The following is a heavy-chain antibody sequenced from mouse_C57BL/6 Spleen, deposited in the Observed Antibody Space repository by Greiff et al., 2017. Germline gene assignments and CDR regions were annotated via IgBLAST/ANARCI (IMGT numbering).Heavy chain of an antibody. CDR2: IDPETGGT. V-gene: IGHV1-15*01. CDR3: TLPGGGYYLDY. J-gene: IGHJ2*01. D-gene: IGHD1-1*02. Sequence: VQLQESGAELVRPGASVTLSCKASGYTFTDYEMHWVKQTPVHGLEWIGAIDPETGGTAYNQKFKGKAILTADKSSSTAYMELRSLTSEDSAVYYCTLPGGGYYLDYWGQGTTLTVSS. CDR1: GYTFTDYE.